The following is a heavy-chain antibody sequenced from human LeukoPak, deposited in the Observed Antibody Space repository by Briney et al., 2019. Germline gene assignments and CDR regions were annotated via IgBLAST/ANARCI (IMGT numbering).Heavy chain of an antibody. J-gene: IGHJ4*02. Sequence: SETLSLTCTVSDGSISSSSYYWAWIRQPPGKGLEIIGNIYYTGSTYYNPSLKSRVTISVDTSKNQFSLKLSSVTAADTAVYYCASWGIAAGPYFDYWGQGTLVTVSS. CDR1: DGSISSSSYY. CDR2: IYYTGST. CDR3: ASWGIAAGPYFDY. V-gene: IGHV4-39*07. D-gene: IGHD6-13*01.